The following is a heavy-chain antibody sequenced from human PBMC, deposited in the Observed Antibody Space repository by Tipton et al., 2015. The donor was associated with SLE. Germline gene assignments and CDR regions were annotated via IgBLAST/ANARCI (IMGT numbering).Heavy chain of an antibody. CDR1: GGSISSYY. CDR3: ASHNWDDAFDI. CDR2: IYYSGST. D-gene: IGHD1-20*01. V-gene: IGHV4-59*04. Sequence: SLTCTVSGGSISSYYWSWIRQPAGKGLEWIGSIYYSGSTYYNPSLKSRVTISVDTSKNQFSLKLSSVTAADTAVYYCASHNWDDAFDIWGQGTMATVSS. J-gene: IGHJ3*02.